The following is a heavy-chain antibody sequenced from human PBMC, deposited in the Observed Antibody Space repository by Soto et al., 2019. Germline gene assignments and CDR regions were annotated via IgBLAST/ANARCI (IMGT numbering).Heavy chain of an antibody. CDR1: GYTFTSYY. Sequence: ASVKVSCKASGYTFTSYYMHWVRQAPGQGLEWMGIINPSGGSTSYAQKFQGRVTVTTDISTSTAYMELRSLRSDDTAVYFCARDGGAERPYYYYGMDVWGQGTTVTVSS. CDR3: ARDGGAERPYYYYGMDV. J-gene: IGHJ6*02. V-gene: IGHV1-46*01. D-gene: IGHD1-1*01. CDR2: INPSGGST.